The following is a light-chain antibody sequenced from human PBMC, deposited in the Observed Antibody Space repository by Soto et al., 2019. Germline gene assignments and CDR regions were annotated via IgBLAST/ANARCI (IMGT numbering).Light chain of an antibody. CDR1: QSVSSSY. Sequence: EIVLTQSPATLSLSPGERATLSCRASQSVSSSYLARYQQKPGQAPRLLIYGASSRATGIPDRFSGGGSGTDFTLTISRLEPEDFAVYYCQQYGSSPITFGQGTRLEIK. V-gene: IGKV3-20*01. CDR2: GAS. CDR3: QQYGSSPIT. J-gene: IGKJ5*01.